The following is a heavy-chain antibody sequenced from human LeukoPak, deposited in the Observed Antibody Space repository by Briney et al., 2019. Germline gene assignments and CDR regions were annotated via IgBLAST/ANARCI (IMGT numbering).Heavy chain of an antibody. CDR2: IIKDGSEK. D-gene: IGHD3-16*01. J-gene: IGHJ4*02. CDR3: TRELWPADY. CDR1: GFTFSDYW. V-gene: IGHV3-7*01. Sequence: GGSLRLSCEGSGFTFSDYWMGWVRQAPGKGLEGVANIIKDGSEKYYVDSVKGRFSISRDNAKNSVYLQMSGLRVEDTAVYYCTRELWPADYWGQGILVTVSS.